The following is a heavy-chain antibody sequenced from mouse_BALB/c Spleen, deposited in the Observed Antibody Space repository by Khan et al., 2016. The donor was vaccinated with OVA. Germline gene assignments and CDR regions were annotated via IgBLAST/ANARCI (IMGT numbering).Heavy chain of an antibody. CDR3: ARIKKIVATDVDY. CDR2: TNPTNGRT. V-gene: IGHV1S81*02. CDR1: GYTFTSYW. J-gene: IGHJ2*01. Sequence: QVQLQQPGAELVKAGASVKMSCKASGYTFTSYWMHWVKQRLGQGLEWFAETNPTNGRTYYNEKFKSKAPLTVDKSSSTAYMLLSGPTFEDSAVYYCARIKKIVATDVDYWGQGTTLTVSS. D-gene: IGHD1-1*01.